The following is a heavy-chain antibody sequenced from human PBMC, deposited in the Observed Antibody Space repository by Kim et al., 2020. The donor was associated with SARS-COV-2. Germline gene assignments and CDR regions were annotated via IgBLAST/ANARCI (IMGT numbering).Heavy chain of an antibody. J-gene: IGHJ6*02. V-gene: IGHV6-1*01. CDR3: ARQRGSSEYYSGLDV. D-gene: IGHD1-1*01. Sequence: VSVKSRITIDPDTSKNQFSMQLNSVTPEDTAVYYCARQRGSSEYYSGLDVWGQGTTVTVSS.